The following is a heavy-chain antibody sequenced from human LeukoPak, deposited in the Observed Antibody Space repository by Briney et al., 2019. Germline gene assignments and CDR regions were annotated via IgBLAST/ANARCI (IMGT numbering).Heavy chain of an antibody. Sequence: GGSLRLSCAASGFTFSDYYMSWIRQAPGKGLEWVSYISSSGSTIYYADSVKGRFTISRDNSKNTLYLQMNSLRAEDTAVYYCAKGLSSGHYYFDYWGQGTLVTVSS. CDR3: AKGLSSGHYYFDY. CDR2: ISSSGSTI. J-gene: IGHJ4*02. V-gene: IGHV3-11*01. D-gene: IGHD3-22*01. CDR1: GFTFSDYY.